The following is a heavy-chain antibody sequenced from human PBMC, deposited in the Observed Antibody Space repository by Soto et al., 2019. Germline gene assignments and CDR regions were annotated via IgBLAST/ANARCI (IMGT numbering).Heavy chain of an antibody. V-gene: IGHV1-46*01. J-gene: IGHJ3*02. CDR1: GHTFTSYY. CDR3: ARGLLNYYDSSGYYHHDAFDI. D-gene: IGHD3-22*01. Sequence: GASVKVSCKASGHTFTSYYMHWVRQAPGQGLEWMGIINPSGGSTSYAQKFQGRVTMTRDTSTSTVYMELSSLRSEDTAVYYCARGLLNYYDSSGYYHHDAFDIWGQGTMVTVSS. CDR2: INPSGGST.